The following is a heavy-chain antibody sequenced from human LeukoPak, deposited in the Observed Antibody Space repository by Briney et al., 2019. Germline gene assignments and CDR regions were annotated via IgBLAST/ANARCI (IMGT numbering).Heavy chain of an antibody. D-gene: IGHD3-16*01. J-gene: IGHJ6*03. CDR3: ARGGGGRPPPLYYYYMDV. Sequence: SETLSLTCAVSGGSISSGGYSWSWIRQPPGKGLEWIGYIYHSGSTYYNPSLKSRVTISVDRSKNQFSLKLSSVTAADTAVYYCARGGGGRPPPLYYYYMDVWGKGTTVTVSS. V-gene: IGHV4-30-2*01. CDR2: IYHSGST. CDR1: GGSISSGGYS.